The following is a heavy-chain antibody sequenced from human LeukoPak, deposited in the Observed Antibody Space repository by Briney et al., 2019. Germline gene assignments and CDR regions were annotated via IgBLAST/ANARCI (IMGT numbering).Heavy chain of an antibody. CDR2: IYYSGST. CDR3: ASQRDDYGDARFDY. D-gene: IGHD4-17*01. J-gene: IGHJ4*02. V-gene: IGHV4-39*01. CDR1: GGSISSTSYY. Sequence: SETLSLTCTVSGGSISSTSYYWGWIRQPPGKGLEWIGSIYYSGSTHYNPSLKSRVTISVDTSKNQFSLKLSSVTAADTAVYYCASQRDDYGDARFDYWGQGTLVTVSS.